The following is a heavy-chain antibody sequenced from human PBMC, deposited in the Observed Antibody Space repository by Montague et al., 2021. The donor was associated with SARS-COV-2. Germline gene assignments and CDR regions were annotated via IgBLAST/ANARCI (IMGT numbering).Heavy chain of an antibody. Sequence: SETLFTCAVYGGSFSGYYWSWIRRPPGKGLEWIGEINHSGSTNYNPSLKSRVTISVDTSKNQFSLKLSSVTAADTAVYYCARRGYSYYYYGMDVWGQGTTVTVSS. CDR1: GGSFSGYY. J-gene: IGHJ6*02. V-gene: IGHV4-34*01. D-gene: IGHD5-24*01. CDR3: ARRGYSYYYYGMDV. CDR2: INHSGST.